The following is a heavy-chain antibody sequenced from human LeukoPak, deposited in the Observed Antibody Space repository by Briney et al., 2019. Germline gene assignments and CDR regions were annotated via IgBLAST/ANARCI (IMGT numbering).Heavy chain of an antibody. J-gene: IGHJ4*02. V-gene: IGHV4-4*02. CDR3: EGYCSSTSCYKGDY. CDR2: IYHSGST. CDR1: GGSLSSSNW. D-gene: IGHD2-2*02. Sequence: SETLSLTCAVSGGSLSSSNWWIWVRQPPGKGLEWIGEIYHSGSTNYNPSLKSRVTISVDTSKNQFSLKLSSVTAADTAVYYCEGYCSSTSCYKGDYWGQGTLVTVSS.